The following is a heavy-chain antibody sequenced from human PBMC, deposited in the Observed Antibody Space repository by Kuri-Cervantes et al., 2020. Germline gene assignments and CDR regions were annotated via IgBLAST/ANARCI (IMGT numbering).Heavy chain of an antibody. V-gene: IGHV4-31*01. J-gene: IGHJ4*02. D-gene: IGHD6-19*01. CDR2: IYYSGST. CDR1: GGSISSYY. CDR3: ARDEYSSGWYSDY. Sequence: LRLSCTVSGGSISSYYWSWIRQHPGKGLEWIGYIYYSGSTYYNPSLKSLVTISVDTSKNQFSLKLSSVTAADTAVYYCARDEYSSGWYSDYWGQGTLVTVSS.